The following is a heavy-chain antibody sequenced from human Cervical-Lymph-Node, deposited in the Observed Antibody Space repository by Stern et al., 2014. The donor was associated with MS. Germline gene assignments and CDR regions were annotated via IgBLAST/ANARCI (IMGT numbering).Heavy chain of an antibody. D-gene: IGHD2-21*01. Sequence: QVQLVQSGAGVRKPGSSVRVTCKTSGGTFSSYTISWVRQAPGQGLEWMGRIIPMYGIANYAQKFQGRVTITADKSTSTAYMELSSLRSEDTAVYYCARVPLVVLVPTRGDAFDIWGQGTMVTVSS. V-gene: IGHV1-69*09. CDR3: ARVPLVVLVPTRGDAFDI. CDR1: GGTFSSYT. J-gene: IGHJ3*02. CDR2: IIPMYGIA.